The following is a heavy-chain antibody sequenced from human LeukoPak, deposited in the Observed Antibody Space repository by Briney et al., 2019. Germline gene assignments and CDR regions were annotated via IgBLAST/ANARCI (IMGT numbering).Heavy chain of an antibody. Sequence: SVKVSCKASGGTFSSYAISWVRQAPGQGLEWMGGIIPIFGTANYAQKFQGRVTITADESTSTAYMELSSLRSEATAVYYCARDGAAAGNFDYWGQGTLVTVSS. CDR3: ARDGAAAGNFDY. D-gene: IGHD6-13*01. CDR1: GGTFSSYA. J-gene: IGHJ4*02. V-gene: IGHV1-69*13. CDR2: IIPIFGTA.